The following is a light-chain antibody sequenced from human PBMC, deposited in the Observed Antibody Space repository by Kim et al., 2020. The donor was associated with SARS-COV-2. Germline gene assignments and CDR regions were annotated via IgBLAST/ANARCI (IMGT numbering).Light chain of an antibody. CDR3: GAWDGTLKGYV. V-gene: IGLV1-44*01. CDR2: THD. Sequence: GQRITISCSGSSSNVGTNTVDWYQQLPGTAPKLLIYTHDERPSGVPDRFSGSKSGTSASLAISGLQSEDEGDYYCGAWDGTLKGYVFGTGTKVTVL. J-gene: IGLJ1*01. CDR1: SSNVGTNT.